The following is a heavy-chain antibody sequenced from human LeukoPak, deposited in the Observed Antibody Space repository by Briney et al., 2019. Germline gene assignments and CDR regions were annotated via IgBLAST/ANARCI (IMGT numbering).Heavy chain of an antibody. CDR1: GGSISSYY. Sequence: SETLSLTCTVSGGSISSYYWSWIRQPAGKGLEWIRRIYTSGSTNYNPSLKSRVTMSVDTSENQFSLKLSSVTAADTAVHYCARVALAGAFDIWGQGTMVTVSS. V-gene: IGHV4-4*07. J-gene: IGHJ3*02. CDR3: ARVALAGAFDI. CDR2: IYTSGST. D-gene: IGHD6-19*01.